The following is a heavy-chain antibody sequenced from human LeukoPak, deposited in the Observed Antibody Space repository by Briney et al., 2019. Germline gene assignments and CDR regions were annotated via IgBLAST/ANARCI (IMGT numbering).Heavy chain of an antibody. D-gene: IGHD5-12*01. CDR3: ASIVATIAY. V-gene: IGHV4-34*01. CDR1: GGSFSGYY. J-gene: IGHJ4*02. Sequence: PSETLSLTCAVYGGSFSGYYWSWIRQPPGKGLDWIGEINHSGSTNYNPSLKSRVTISVDTSKNQFSLKLSSVTAADTAVYYCASIVATIAYWGQGTLVTVSS. CDR2: INHSGST.